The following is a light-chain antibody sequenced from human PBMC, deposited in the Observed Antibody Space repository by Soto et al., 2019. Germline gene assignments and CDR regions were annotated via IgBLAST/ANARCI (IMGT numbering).Light chain of an antibody. Sequence: EIVLTQSPGTLSLSPGERATLSCRASQSVSSNYLAWYQQKPGQAPRLLIYGASSRATGIPDRFSGSGSGTDVTLTISRLEPEDFAVYHCQQYGSPPLTVGGGTKVEIK. CDR2: GAS. CDR1: QSVSSNY. V-gene: IGKV3-20*01. CDR3: QQYGSPPLT. J-gene: IGKJ4*01.